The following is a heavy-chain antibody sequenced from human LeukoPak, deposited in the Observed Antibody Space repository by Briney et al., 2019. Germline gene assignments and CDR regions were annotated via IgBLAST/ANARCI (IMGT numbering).Heavy chain of an antibody. CDR2: IRYDGSNK. CDR1: GFTFSSYG. D-gene: IGHD3-9*01. J-gene: IGHJ6*03. CDR3: AKVGQYFDWPSGYYMDV. V-gene: IGHV3-30*02. Sequence: GGSLRLSCAASGFTFSSYGMHWVRQAPGKGLEWVAFIRYDGSNKYYADSVKGRFTISGDNSKNTLYLQMNSLRAEDTAVYYCAKVGQYFDWPSGYYMDVWGKGTTVTISS.